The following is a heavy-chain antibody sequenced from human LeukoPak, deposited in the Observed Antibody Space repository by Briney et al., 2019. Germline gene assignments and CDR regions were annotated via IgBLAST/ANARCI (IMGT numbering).Heavy chain of an antibody. CDR3: ASQFTPLSGMDV. CDR2: RIPLFGIT. V-gene: IGHV1-69*04. Sequence: GASVTVSFKGSGGTFSNYAFSWVRQAHGEGMEWVGMRIPLFGITNYAQKFEGIVTITADKSTSTSYMELSSLRSEDTAFYCCASQFTPLSGMDVYVQGTTVTVS. J-gene: IGHJ6*02. CDR1: GGTFSNYA. D-gene: IGHD5-24*01.